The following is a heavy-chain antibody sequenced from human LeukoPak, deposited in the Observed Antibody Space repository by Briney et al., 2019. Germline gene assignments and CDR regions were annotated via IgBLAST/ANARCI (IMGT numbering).Heavy chain of an antibody. CDR1: GGSISSSSYY. V-gene: IGHV4-39*01. CDR3: ARVFEGYYDSSGQNWFDP. J-gene: IGHJ5*02. CDR2: IYYSGST. Sequence: SETLSLTCTVSGGSISSSSYYWGWIRQPPGKGLEWIGSIYYSGSTYYNPSLKSRVTISVDTSKNQFSLKLSSVTAADTAVYYCARVFEGYYDSSGQNWFDPWGQGTLVTVSS. D-gene: IGHD3-22*01.